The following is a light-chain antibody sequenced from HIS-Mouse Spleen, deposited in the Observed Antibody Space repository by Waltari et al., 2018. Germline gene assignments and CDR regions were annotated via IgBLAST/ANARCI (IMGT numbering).Light chain of an antibody. CDR1: QDISNY. V-gene: IGKV1-33*01. CDR2: DAS. CDR3: QQYDNLPPLT. Sequence: DIQMTQSRYARSEAVGDRVTITCQASQDISNYLTWYQQKPGKAPKLLIYDASNLETGVPSRFSGSGSGTDFTFTISSLQPEDIATYYCQQYDNLPPLTFGGGTKVEIK. J-gene: IGKJ4*01.